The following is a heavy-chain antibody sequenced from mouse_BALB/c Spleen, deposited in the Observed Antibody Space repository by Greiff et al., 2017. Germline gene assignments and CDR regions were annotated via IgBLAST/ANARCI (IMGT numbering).Heavy chain of an antibody. CDR3: ARGGRGYYFDY. CDR1: GFTFSSFG. J-gene: IGHJ2*01. Sequence: EVHLVESGGGLVQPGGSRKLSCAASGFTFSSFGMHWVRQAPEKGLEWVAYISSGSSTIYYADTVKGRFTISRDNPKNTLFLQMTSLRSEDTAMYYCARGGRGYYFDYWGQGTTLTVSA. CDR2: ISSGSSTI. V-gene: IGHV5-17*02.